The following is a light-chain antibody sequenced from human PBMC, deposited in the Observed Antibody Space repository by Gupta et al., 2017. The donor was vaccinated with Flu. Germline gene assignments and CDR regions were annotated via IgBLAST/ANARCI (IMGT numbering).Light chain of an antibody. CDR1: QSVSSN. CDR3: QQYNNWTYT. CDR2: GAS. J-gene: IGKJ2*01. V-gene: IGKV3-15*01. Sequence: EIVMTQSPATLSVSPGERATLSCRASQSVSSNLAWYQQKPGQAPRLLIYGASTRATGFPARFSGSGSGTECTLTISSLQSEDFAVYYCQQYNNWTYTCGQGTKLEIK.